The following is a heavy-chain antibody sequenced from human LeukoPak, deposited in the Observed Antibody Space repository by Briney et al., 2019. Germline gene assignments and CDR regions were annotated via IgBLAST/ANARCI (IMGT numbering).Heavy chain of an antibody. CDR2: VSRSGANT. J-gene: IGHJ4*02. Sequence: GGSLRLSCAASGFTFINYAMTWVRQAPGKGLEWVSAVSRSGANTYYADSVKGRFTLFRDNSKNTLYLQMNSLRAADTAVYYCVGVELGLSFDYWGQGTLVTVAS. D-gene: IGHD3-3*01. CDR1: GFTFINYA. CDR3: VGVELGLSFDY. V-gene: IGHV3-23*01.